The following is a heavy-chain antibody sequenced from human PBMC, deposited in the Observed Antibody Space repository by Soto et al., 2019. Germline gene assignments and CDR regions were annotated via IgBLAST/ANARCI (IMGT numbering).Heavy chain of an antibody. Sequence: QITLKESGPTLVKPTQTLTLTCTFSGFSLSTSGVGVGWIRQPPGKALEWLALIYWDDDKRYRPSLKSRLTITKDTSKTHVVLTMTNMDPVDTATYHCAHFNSWYNNYYIDVWGKGATVTVSS. D-gene: IGHD6-13*01. V-gene: IGHV2-5*02. CDR2: IYWDDDK. J-gene: IGHJ6*03. CDR1: GFSLSTSGVG. CDR3: AHFNSWYNNYYIDV.